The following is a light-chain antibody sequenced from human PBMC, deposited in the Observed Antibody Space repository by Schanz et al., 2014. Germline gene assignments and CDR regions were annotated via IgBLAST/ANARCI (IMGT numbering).Light chain of an antibody. CDR3: SSYTSSSSLVV. Sequence: QSALTQPASVSGSPGQSITISCTGTSSDVGSYNLVSWYQQHPGKAPKLMIYAVANRPSGVSSRFSGSKSGNTASLTISGLQAEDEAGYYCSSYTSSSSLVVFGGGTKLTVL. CDR2: AVA. CDR1: SSDVGSYNL. J-gene: IGLJ2*01. V-gene: IGLV2-14*02.